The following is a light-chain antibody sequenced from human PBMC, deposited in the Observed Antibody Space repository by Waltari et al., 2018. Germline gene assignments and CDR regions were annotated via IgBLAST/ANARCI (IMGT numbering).Light chain of an antibody. CDR1: SSIVGAGFD. V-gene: IGLV1-40*01. CDR2: ETT. Sequence: QSVLTQPPSVSGAPGQGVTISCTGGSSIVGAGFDVNWYKKLPGAAHKLLIYETTNRPSGVPDLLSGSKSGTSASLAIPGLQADDEADYYCQSYDTSLGGVVFGGGTKLTVL. CDR3: QSYDTSLGGVV. J-gene: IGLJ2*01.